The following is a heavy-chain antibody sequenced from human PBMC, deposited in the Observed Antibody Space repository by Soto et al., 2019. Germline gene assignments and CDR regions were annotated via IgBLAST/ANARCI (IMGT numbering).Heavy chain of an antibody. Sequence: QVQLQESGPGLVKPSQTLSLTCTVSGGSISSGGYYWSWIRQPPGKGLEWIGYIYNSGSTYYNPSLTRRLTFSAATSTNQFSLQPTSATAADTAVYYCARSVFPWGQGTMVTVSS. CDR2: IYNSGST. CDR1: GGSISSGGYY. J-gene: IGHJ5*02. CDR3: ARSVFP. V-gene: IGHV4-31*03.